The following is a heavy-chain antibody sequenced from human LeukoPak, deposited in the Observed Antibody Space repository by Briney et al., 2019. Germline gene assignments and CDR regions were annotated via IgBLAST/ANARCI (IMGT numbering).Heavy chain of an antibody. CDR3: ARMYSSSWRVDFDY. CDR2: ISYSGSP. CDR1: GGSLSSGYSY. D-gene: IGHD6-13*01. Sequence: MASQTLSLTCTVSGGSLSSGYSYWSWIRQHPGKGLEWIGYISYSGSPYYNPSLKSRVTISVDTSKNQFSLKLTSVTAADTAVYFCARMYSSSWRVDFDYWGQGTLVTVSS. J-gene: IGHJ4*02. V-gene: IGHV4-31*03.